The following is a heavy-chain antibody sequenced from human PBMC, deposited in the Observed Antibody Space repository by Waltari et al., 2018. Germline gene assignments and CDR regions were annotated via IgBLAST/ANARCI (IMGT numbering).Heavy chain of an antibody. V-gene: IGHV3-30*18. CDR3: VKYSGFDYFFDY. CDR1: GFSFSNCT. D-gene: IGHD5-12*01. CDR2: ISNDGSNK. J-gene: IGHJ4*02. Sequence: QMQLVESGGGVVQPGRSLRLPCAASGFSFSNCTMHWVRQAPGQGLEWVAGISNDGSNKDYADSVKSRFTVSRENSKNTLYLQINSLRDDDTAVYYCVKYSGFDYFFDYWGQGTLVTVSS.